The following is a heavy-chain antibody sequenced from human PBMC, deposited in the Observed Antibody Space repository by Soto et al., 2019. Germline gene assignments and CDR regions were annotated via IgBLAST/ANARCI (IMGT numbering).Heavy chain of an antibody. CDR2: ISSNGGST. CDR3: VKDAGLKTDYYDSRGYSVYDY. CDR1: GFTFSSYA. V-gene: IGHV3-64D*06. Sequence: PGGSLRLSCSASGFTFSSYAMHWVRQAPGKGLEYVSAISSNGGSTYYADSVKGRFTISRDNSKNTLYLQMSSLRAEDTVVYYCVKDAGLKTDYYDSRGYSVYDYGGQGTLVNVSS. J-gene: IGHJ4*02. D-gene: IGHD3-22*01.